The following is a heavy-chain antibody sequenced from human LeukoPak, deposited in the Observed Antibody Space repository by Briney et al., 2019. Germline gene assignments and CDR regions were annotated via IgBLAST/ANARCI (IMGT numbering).Heavy chain of an antibody. D-gene: IGHD2-2*01. J-gene: IGHJ4*02. V-gene: IGHV3-21*04. CDR2: ISSRSDYI. CDR3: AKDRPLRLGYCSSTSCYFRGFFDY. CDR1: AFTFSSYT. Sequence: GGSLRLSCAASAFTFSSYTMNWVRQAPGKGLEWVASISSRSDYIYYADSVKGRFTISRDNSKNTLYLQMNSLRAEDTAVYYCAKDRPLRLGYCSSTSCYFRGFFDYWGQGTLVTASS.